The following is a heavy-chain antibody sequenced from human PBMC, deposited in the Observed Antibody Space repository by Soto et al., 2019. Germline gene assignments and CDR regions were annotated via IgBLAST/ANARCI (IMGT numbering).Heavy chain of an antibody. CDR3: ASIHGYSYGYYEAFFDY. D-gene: IGHD5-18*01. Sequence: ASVKVSCKASGYTFTSYAMHWVRQAPGQRLEWMGWINAGNGNTKYSQKFQGRVTITRDTSASTAYMELSSLRSEDTAVYYCASIHGYSYGYYEAFFDYWGQGTLVTVSS. J-gene: IGHJ4*02. CDR2: INAGNGNT. CDR1: GYTFTSYA. V-gene: IGHV1-3*01.